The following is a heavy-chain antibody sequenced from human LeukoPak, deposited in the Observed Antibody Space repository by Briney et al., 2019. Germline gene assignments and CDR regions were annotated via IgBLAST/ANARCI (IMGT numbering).Heavy chain of an antibody. CDR2: IYYSGST. Sequence: PSETLSLTCTVSGGSVSSGSYYWSWIRQPPGKGLEWIGYIYYSGSTNYNPSLKSRVTISVDTSKNQFSLKLSSVTAADTAVYYCARDRGLTYYYDSSDPALDYWAREPWSPSPQ. V-gene: IGHV4-61*01. CDR3: ARDRGLTYYYDSSDPALDY. J-gene: IGHJ4*02. D-gene: IGHD3-22*01. CDR1: GGSVSSGSYY.